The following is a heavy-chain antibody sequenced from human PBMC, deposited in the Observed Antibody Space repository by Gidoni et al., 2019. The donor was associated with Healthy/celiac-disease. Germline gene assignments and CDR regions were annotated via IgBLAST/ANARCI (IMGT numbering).Heavy chain of an antibody. Sequence: QVQLQESGPGLLQPSPTLSLTCTVSGGSISSGGYYWRWIRQHPRKGLEWIGYIYYSGSTYYNPSLKSRVTISVDTSKNQFSLKLSSVTAADTAVYYCARTTTVTIPCDYWGQGTLVTVSS. J-gene: IGHJ4*02. CDR2: IYYSGST. D-gene: IGHD4-17*01. V-gene: IGHV4-31*03. CDR1: GGSISSGGYY. CDR3: ARTTTVTIPCDY.